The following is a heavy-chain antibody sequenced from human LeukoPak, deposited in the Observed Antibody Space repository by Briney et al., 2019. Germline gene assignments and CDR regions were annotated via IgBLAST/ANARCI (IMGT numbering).Heavy chain of an antibody. Sequence: ASVKVSCKASGYTFTGYYMHWVRQAPGQGLEWMGWINPNSGGTNYAQKFQGRVTMTRDTSISTAYMELSRLRSVDTAVYYCATGIAAAGTLDYWGQGTLVTVSS. J-gene: IGHJ4*02. V-gene: IGHV1-2*02. CDR1: GYTFTGYY. CDR3: ATGIAAAGTLDY. CDR2: INPNSGGT. D-gene: IGHD6-13*01.